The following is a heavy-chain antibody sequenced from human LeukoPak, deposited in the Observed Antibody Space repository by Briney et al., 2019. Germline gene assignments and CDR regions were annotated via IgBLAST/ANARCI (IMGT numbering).Heavy chain of an antibody. D-gene: IGHD6-19*01. CDR2: ISGSGGST. CDR3: AKACSGCPRGIFDY. CDR1: GFTFSSYA. Sequence: GGSLRLSCAASGFTFSSYAMSWVRQAPGKGLEWVSAISGSGGSTYYADSVKGRFTISRDSSKNTLYLQMNSLRAEDTAVYYCAKACSGCPRGIFDYWGQGTLVTVSS. J-gene: IGHJ4*02. V-gene: IGHV3-23*01.